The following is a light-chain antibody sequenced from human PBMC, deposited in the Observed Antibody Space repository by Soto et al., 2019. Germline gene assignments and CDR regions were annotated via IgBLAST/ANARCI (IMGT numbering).Light chain of an antibody. J-gene: IGKJ1*01. CDR2: DAS. V-gene: IGKV1-5*01. Sequence: DIQMTQSPSTLSASVGDRVTIPCRASQTINSFLAWYQQTPGKAPKLLISDASSLQSGVPSRFSGGGSGTEFTLAISSLQRDDFATLRSQQYYRYPWSFGQGTKVEIK. CDR1: QTINSF. CDR3: QQYYRYPWS.